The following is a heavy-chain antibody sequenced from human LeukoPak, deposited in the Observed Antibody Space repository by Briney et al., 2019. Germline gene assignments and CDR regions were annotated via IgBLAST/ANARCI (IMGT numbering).Heavy chain of an antibody. D-gene: IGHD5-12*01. CDR2: ISAYNGNT. J-gene: IGHJ4*02. V-gene: IGHV1-18*01. Sequence: GASVKVSCKASGYTFTSYGISWVRQAPGQGLEWMGWISAYNGNTNYAQKFQGRVTMTRDTSISTAYMELSRLRSDDTAVYYCARDRSGYGRDYFDYWGQGTLVTVSS. CDR1: GYTFTSYG. CDR3: ARDRSGYGRDYFDY.